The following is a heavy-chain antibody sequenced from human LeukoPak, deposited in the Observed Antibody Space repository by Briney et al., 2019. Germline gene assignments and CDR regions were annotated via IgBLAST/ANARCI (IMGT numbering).Heavy chain of an antibody. J-gene: IGHJ4*02. D-gene: IGHD3-9*01. CDR1: GYTFSGYY. V-gene: IGHV1-69*05. CDR2: IIPIFGTA. CDR3: ARDSYDILTGYFGPHFFDY. Sequence: SVKVSCKASGYTFSGYYMHWVRQAPGQGLEWMGGIIPIFGTANYAQKFQGRVTITTDESTSTAYMELSSLRSEDTAVYYCARDSYDILTGYFGPHFFDYWGQGTLVTVSS.